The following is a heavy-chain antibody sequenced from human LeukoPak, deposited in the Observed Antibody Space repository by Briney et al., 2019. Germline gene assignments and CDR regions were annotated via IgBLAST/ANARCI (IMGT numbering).Heavy chain of an antibody. D-gene: IGHD6-19*01. J-gene: IGHJ5*02. CDR1: GFTFSNYD. Sequence: GGSLRLSYAASGFTFSNYDMSWVRQAPGKGLEWVSSISDSGGSTYYADSVKGRFTISRDNSKNTLYLQMTNLRAADTAVYYCAKDLSRAVAADWFDPWDQGSLVAVSS. CDR2: ISDSGGST. V-gene: IGHV3-23*01. CDR3: AKDLSRAVAADWFDP.